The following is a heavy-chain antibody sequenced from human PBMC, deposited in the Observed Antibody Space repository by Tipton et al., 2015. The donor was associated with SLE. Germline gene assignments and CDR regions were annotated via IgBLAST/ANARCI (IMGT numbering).Heavy chain of an antibody. Sequence: SLRLSCAASGFTFSSYAMHWVRQAPGKGLEWVAVISYDGSNKYYADSVKGRFTISRDNSKNTLYLQMNSLRAEDTAVYYCARGRLSCSGGSCYSGWFDPWGQGTLVTVSS. V-gene: IGHV3-30-3*01. CDR2: ISYDGSNK. CDR3: ARGRLSCSGGSCYSGWFDP. D-gene: IGHD2-15*01. CDR1: GFTFSSYA. J-gene: IGHJ5*02.